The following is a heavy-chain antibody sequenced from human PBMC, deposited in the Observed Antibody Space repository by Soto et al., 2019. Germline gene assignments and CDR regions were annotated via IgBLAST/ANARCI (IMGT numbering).Heavy chain of an antibody. V-gene: IGHV1-18*01. Sequence: QVQLVQSGAEVKKPGASVKVSCKASGYTFTSYGISWVRQAPGQGLEWMGWISAYNGNTNYAQKLQGRVTMTTDTATSTAYRELRSLRSDDTAVYVCARGGQNGYYDSRAMVDYWGQGTLVTVSS. CDR1: GYTFTSYG. CDR2: ISAYNGNT. D-gene: IGHD3-22*01. CDR3: ARGGQNGYYDSRAMVDY. J-gene: IGHJ4*02.